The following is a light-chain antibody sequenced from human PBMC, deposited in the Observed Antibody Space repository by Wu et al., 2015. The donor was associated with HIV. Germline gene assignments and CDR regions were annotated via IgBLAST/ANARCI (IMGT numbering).Light chain of an antibody. J-gene: IGKJ3*01. CDR2: DAS. CDR3: QQRSNWPLFT. CDR1: QSVSSNY. V-gene: IGKV3-11*01. Sequence: EIVLKQSPGTLSLSPGERATLSCRASQSVSSNYLIWYQQKPGQAPRLLIYDASNRATGIPARFSGSGSGTDFTLTISSLEPEDFAVYYCQQRSNWPLFTFGPGTKVDIK.